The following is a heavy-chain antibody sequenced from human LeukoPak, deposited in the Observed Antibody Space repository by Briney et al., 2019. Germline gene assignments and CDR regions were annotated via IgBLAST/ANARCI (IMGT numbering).Heavy chain of an antibody. CDR2: IKQDGSDK. D-gene: IGHD6-6*01. Sequence: PGGSLRLSCAASGFTFGNYWMSWVRQAPGKGLEWVANIKQDGSDKYYVDSVTGRFTISRDNAKNSLYLQMNSLRAEDTAVYCCARWATSFDLWGQGTLVTVSS. V-gene: IGHV3-7*01. CDR1: GFTFGNYW. CDR3: ARWATSFDL. J-gene: IGHJ4*02.